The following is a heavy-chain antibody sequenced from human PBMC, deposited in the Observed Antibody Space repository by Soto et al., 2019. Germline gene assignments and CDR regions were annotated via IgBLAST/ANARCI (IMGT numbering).Heavy chain of an antibody. CDR1: GLSIYTSA. V-gene: IGHV3-30*04. Sequence: GGSLRLSCAASGLSIYTSAMHWVRQAPGKGLEWVAMISHDGSHEYYGDSVKGRFSVSRDNSQNILHLQMNSLRIEDTAVYFCARNTDHRLVRGWLDPWGRGTTVTVSS. J-gene: IGHJ5*02. CDR2: ISHDGSHE. CDR3: ARNTDHRLVRGWLDP. D-gene: IGHD3-10*01.